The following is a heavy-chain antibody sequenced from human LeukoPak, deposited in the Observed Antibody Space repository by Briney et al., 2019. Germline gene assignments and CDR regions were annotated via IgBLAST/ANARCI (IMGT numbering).Heavy chain of an antibody. J-gene: IGHJ4*02. CDR3: AKDLRATVTTPLY. CDR2: ISSFSSTI. Sequence: GGSLRLSCAASGFTFSSYSINWVRQAPGKGLEWVSYISSFSSTIYYADSVKGRFTISRDNAKNSLYLQMNSLRAEDTAVYYCAKDLRATVTTPLYWGQGTLVTVSS. V-gene: IGHV3-48*01. D-gene: IGHD4-17*01. CDR1: GFTFSSYS.